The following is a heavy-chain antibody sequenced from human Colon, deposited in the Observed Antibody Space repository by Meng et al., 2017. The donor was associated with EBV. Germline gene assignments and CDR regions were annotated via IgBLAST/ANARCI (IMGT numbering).Heavy chain of an antibody. CDR3: ARHTFSGNPGGIDS. CDR1: GGRISSTGTC. J-gene: IGHJ4*02. Sequence: VSGLGLVERWETMPLSCTVAGGRISSTGTCGGWIRQPPGKGLEWIGSQCHADDTYYIPSFMGRVTISVDTSKNQVSLKLTSVTAADTSIYYCARHTFSGNPGGIDSWGQGILVTVSS. V-gene: IGHV4-39*01. D-gene: IGHD4-23*01. CDR2: QCHADDT.